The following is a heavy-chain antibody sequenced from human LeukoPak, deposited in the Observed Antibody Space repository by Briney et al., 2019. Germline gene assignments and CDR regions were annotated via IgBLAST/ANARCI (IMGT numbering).Heavy chain of an antibody. CDR3: AKGSSGGTRNYFDY. J-gene: IGHJ4*02. V-gene: IGHV3-23*01. D-gene: IGHD2-15*01. CDR2: ISSSGGST. CDR1: GFTFSSYA. Sequence: GGSLRLSCAASGFTFSSYAMSWVRQAPGKGLEWVSAISSSGGSTYYADSVKGRFTISRDNSKNTLYLQMNSLRAEDTAVYYCAKGSSGGTRNYFDYWGQGTLVTVSS.